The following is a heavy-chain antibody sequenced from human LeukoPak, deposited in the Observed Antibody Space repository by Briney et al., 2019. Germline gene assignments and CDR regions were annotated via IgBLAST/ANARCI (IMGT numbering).Heavy chain of an antibody. Sequence: ASVKVSCKASGGTFSSYAISWVRQAPGQGLEWMGGIIPIFGTANYAQKFQGRVTITADESTSTAYMELSSLRSEDTAVYYCARGGYYDILTGYPPFDYWGQGTLVTVSS. J-gene: IGHJ4*02. CDR2: IIPIFGTA. V-gene: IGHV1-69*13. D-gene: IGHD3-9*01. CDR1: GGTFSSYA. CDR3: ARGGYYDILTGYPPFDY.